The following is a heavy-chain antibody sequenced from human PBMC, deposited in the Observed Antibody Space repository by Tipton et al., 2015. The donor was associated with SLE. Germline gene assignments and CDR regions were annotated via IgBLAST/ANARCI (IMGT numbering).Heavy chain of an antibody. Sequence: TLSLTCTVSGGSISSYYWSWIRQPPGKGLEWIGYIYYSGGTNYNPSLKSRVTISVDTSKKHFSLKLSSVTAADTAGYYCARETLDYKNWYFDLWGRGTLVTVSS. CDR3: ARETLDYKNWYFDL. V-gene: IGHV4-59*01. D-gene: IGHD3/OR15-3a*01. J-gene: IGHJ2*01. CDR1: GGSISSYY. CDR2: IYYSGGT.